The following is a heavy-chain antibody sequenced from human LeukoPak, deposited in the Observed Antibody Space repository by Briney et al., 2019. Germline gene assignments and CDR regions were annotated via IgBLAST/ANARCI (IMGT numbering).Heavy chain of an antibody. J-gene: IGHJ4*02. CDR1: GFIFSSYA. Sequence: GGSLRLSCAASGFIFSSYAMSWVRQAPGKGLERVSGISGSGGSTYYADSVKGRFTISRDNSKNTLYLQMNSLRAEDTAVYYCAKVQQQWLVLTLFDYWGQGTLVAVST. CDR2: ISGSGGST. D-gene: IGHD6-19*01. V-gene: IGHV3-23*01. CDR3: AKVQQQWLVLTLFDY.